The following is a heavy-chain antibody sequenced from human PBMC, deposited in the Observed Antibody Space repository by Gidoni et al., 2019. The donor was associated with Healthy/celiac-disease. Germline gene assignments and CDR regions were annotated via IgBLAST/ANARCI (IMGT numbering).Heavy chain of an antibody. V-gene: IGHV3-30-3*01. CDR2: ISYDGSNK. CDR1: GFTFSSYA. Sequence: QVQLVESGGGVVQPGRSLRLSCAASGFTFSSYAMHWVRQAPGKGLEWVAVISYDGSNKYYADSVKGRFTISRDNSKNTLYLQMNSLRAEDTAVYYCARDPVNCSSTSCRRYYYYYGMDVWGQGTTVTVSS. CDR3: ARDPVNCSSTSCRRYYYYYGMDV. D-gene: IGHD2-2*01. J-gene: IGHJ6*02.